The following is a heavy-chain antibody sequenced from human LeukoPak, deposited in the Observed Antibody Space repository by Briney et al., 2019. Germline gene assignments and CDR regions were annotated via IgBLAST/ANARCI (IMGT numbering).Heavy chain of an antibody. CDR3: ARAGAAAGTVPYFDY. D-gene: IGHD6-13*01. J-gene: IGHJ4*02. CDR2: INWNGGST. CDR1: GFTFDDYG. Sequence: GGSLRLSCAASGFTFDDYGMSWVRQAPGKGLEWVSGINWNGGSTGYADSVKGRFTISRDNAKNSLYLQMNSLRAEDTALYYCARAGAAAGTVPYFDYWGQGTLVTVSS. V-gene: IGHV3-20*04.